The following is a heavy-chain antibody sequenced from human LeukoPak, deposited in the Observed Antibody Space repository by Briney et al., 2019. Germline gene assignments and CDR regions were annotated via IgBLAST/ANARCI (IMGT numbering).Heavy chain of an antibody. CDR2: IYHSGST. CDR3: ARHPFDRVFFDY. CDR1: GYSISRGYY. Sequence: PSETLSLTCAVSGYSISRGYYWGWIRQAPGKGLEWIGSIYHSGSTQYNPSLKSRLIISVDTYKNQFSLKLSSVTAADTAVYFCARHPFDRVFFDYWGQGTLVTVSS. V-gene: IGHV4-38-2*01. J-gene: IGHJ4*02. D-gene: IGHD3-10*01.